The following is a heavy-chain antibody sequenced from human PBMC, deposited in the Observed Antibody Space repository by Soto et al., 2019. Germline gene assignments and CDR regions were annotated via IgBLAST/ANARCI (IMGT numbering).Heavy chain of an antibody. D-gene: IGHD2-21*01. J-gene: IGHJ6*02. Sequence: GGSLRLSCAASGFTFSSYAMHWVRQAPGKGLEWVAVISYDGSNKYYADSVKGRFTISRDNSKNTLYLKMNSLRAEDTAVYYCARDGEGMDVWGQGTTVTVS. CDR1: GFTFSSYA. CDR2: ISYDGSNK. CDR3: ARDGEGMDV. V-gene: IGHV3-30-3*01.